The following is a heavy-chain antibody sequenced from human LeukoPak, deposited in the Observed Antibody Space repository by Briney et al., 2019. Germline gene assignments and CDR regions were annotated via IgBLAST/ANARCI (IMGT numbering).Heavy chain of an antibody. Sequence: GGSLRLSCAASGFTFSSYTMNWVRQAPGKGLEWVSSISTSSIYIYYADSMKGRFTISRHNAKNSLYLQMNSLRAEDTAVYYCARFPGSAEYRHYYYMDVWGKGTTVTVSS. J-gene: IGHJ6*03. CDR1: GFTFSSYT. CDR2: ISTSSIYI. CDR3: ARFPGSAEYRHYYYMDV. D-gene: IGHD2-15*01. V-gene: IGHV3-21*01.